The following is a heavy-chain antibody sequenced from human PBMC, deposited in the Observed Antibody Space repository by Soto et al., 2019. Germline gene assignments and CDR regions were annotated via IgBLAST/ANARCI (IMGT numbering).Heavy chain of an antibody. J-gene: IGHJ6*04. D-gene: IGHD2-15*01. CDR3: ARAGAAPYYYYGMDV. Sequence: GASVKVSCKASGYTFTSSGISWLRQAPGQGLEWMGWISTYNGDTNDAPKFQDRVTMTIDRSTSTAYMELRSLRSDDAAMYYCARAGAAPYYYYGMDVWGKGTRVTVPS. CDR1: GYTFTSSG. V-gene: IGHV1-18*01. CDR2: ISTYNGDT.